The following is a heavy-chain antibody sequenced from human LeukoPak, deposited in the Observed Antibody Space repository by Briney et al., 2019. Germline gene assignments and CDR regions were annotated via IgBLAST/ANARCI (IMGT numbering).Heavy chain of an antibody. CDR1: GFIFSSHW. Sequence: GGSLRLSCTSSGFIFSSHWMNWVRQAPGKGPEWVANIKYDGSEQYHVDSVKGRFSISRDNTKNLLYPQMNSLRVEDTAVYYCARDYGWSFANWGQGTLVTVSS. V-gene: IGHV3-7*03. J-gene: IGHJ4*02. CDR3: ARDYGWSFAN. CDR2: IKYDGSEQ. D-gene: IGHD3-10*01.